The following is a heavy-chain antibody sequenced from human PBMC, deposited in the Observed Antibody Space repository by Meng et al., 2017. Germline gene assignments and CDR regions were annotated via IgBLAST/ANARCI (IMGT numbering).Heavy chain of an antibody. V-gene: IGHV3-23*01. CDR2: ISGSGGST. CDR3: AKVGTTSILFFFDY. D-gene: IGHD2/OR15-2a*01. CDR1: GFPFSSYA. J-gene: IGHJ4*02. Sequence: GESLKISCAASGFPFSSYAMSWVRQAPGTGLEWVSAISGSGGSTYYADSVKRWFTISSDNSKNTLYLQMNSLRAEDTAVYYFAKVGTTSILFFFDYWGQGTLVTVSS.